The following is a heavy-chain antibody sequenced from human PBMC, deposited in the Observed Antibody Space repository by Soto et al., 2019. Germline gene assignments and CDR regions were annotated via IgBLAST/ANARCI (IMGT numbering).Heavy chain of an antibody. Sequence: SETLSLTYTVSGGSISSYYWSWIRQPAGKGLEWIGRIYTSGSTNYNPSLKSRVTMSVDTSKNQFSLKLSSVTAADTAVYYCARGSDGYNYYYYGMDVWGQGTTVTVSS. CDR2: IYTSGST. D-gene: IGHD5-12*01. CDR1: GGSISSYY. CDR3: ARGSDGYNYYYYGMDV. J-gene: IGHJ6*02. V-gene: IGHV4-4*07.